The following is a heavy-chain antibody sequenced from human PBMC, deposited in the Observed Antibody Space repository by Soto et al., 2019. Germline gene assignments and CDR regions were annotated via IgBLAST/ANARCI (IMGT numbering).Heavy chain of an antibody. CDR3: ARGRGSGYNSLGNWFDP. Sequence: GGSLRLSCVASGFTFSSYGMHWVRQAPGKGLEWVAIISYDGSNTYYADSVKGRFTISRDNSKNTLYLQMNSLRAEDTAVYYCARGRGSGYNSLGNWFDPWGQGTLVTVSS. V-gene: IGHV3-30*03. CDR2: ISYDGSNT. CDR1: GFTFSSYG. D-gene: IGHD5-12*01. J-gene: IGHJ5*02.